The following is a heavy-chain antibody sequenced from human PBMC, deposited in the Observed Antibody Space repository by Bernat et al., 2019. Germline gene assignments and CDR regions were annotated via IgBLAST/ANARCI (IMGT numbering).Heavy chain of an antibody. J-gene: IGHJ4*02. Sequence: VQLVESGGGLVQPGGSLRLSCTASGFTFSSYNMNWVRQAPGKGLEWVSYISSSSSTIYYADSVKGRVTISRDNAKNSLYLQMNSLRDEDTAVYYCARDRSGWYAGFDYWGQGTLVTVSS. CDR3: ARDRSGWYAGFDY. V-gene: IGHV3-48*02. D-gene: IGHD6-19*01. CDR2: ISSSSSTI. CDR1: GFTFSSYN.